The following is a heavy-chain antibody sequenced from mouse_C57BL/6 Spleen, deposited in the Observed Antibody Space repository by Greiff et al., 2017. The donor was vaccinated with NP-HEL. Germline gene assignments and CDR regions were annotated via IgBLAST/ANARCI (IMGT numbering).Heavy chain of an antibody. CDR1: GYTFTDYE. CDR2: IDPETGGT. Sequence: VQLQQSGAELVRPGASVTLSCKASGYTFTDYEMHWVMQTPVHGLEWIGAIDPETGGTAYNQKFKGKAILTADKSSSTAYMELRSLTSEDSAVYYCTRAITTVVALRGYFDYWGQGTTLTVSS. D-gene: IGHD1-1*01. CDR3: TRAITTVVALRGYFDY. J-gene: IGHJ2*01. V-gene: IGHV1-15*01.